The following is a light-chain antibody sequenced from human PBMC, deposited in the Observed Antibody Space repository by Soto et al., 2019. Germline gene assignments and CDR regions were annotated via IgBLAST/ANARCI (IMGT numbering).Light chain of an antibody. CDR1: GSDIGAYNY. Sequence: QSVLTQPPSASGSPGQSVTISCTGTGSDIGAYNYVSWHQQYPGKAPKVMIYDVIKRPSGVPDRFSGSKSGNTASLTVSGLRADDEAVYYCSSFVGGDSFDVIFGGGTKVTVL. J-gene: IGLJ2*01. CDR2: DVI. CDR3: SSFVGGDSFDVI. V-gene: IGLV2-8*01.